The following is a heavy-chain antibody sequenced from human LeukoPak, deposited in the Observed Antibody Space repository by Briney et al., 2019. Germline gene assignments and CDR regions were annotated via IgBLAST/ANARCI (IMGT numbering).Heavy chain of an antibody. CDR3: AKGLSSGWILKGSDY. D-gene: IGHD6-19*01. Sequence: LPGGSLRLSCAASGFTFSSYAMSWVRQAPGKGLEWVSSISGSGGTTYYAESVKGRFTISRDNSKNTLYLQMNSLRAEETAVYYCAKGLSSGWILKGSDYWGQGTLVIVSS. V-gene: IGHV3-23*01. CDR2: ISGSGGTT. CDR1: GFTFSSYA. J-gene: IGHJ4*02.